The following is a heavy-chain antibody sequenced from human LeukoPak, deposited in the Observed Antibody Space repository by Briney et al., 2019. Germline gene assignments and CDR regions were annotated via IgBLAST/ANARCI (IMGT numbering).Heavy chain of an antibody. CDR2: ISGSGGST. Sequence: GGSLRLSCAASGFAFSSYAMSWVRKAPGKGLEWVSAISGSGGSTYYADSVKGRFTISRDNSKNTLYLQMNSLRAEDTAVYYCAKDLSRGERPDYWGQGTLVTVSS. J-gene: IGHJ4*02. CDR3: AKDLSRGERPDY. D-gene: IGHD2-21*01. CDR1: GFAFSSYA. V-gene: IGHV3-23*01.